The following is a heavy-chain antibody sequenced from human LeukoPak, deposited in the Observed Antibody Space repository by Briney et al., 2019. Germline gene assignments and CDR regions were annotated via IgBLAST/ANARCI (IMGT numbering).Heavy chain of an antibody. J-gene: IGHJ4*02. V-gene: IGHV3-23*01. CDR2: ISATGGST. D-gene: IGHD6-6*01. CDR3: AKGAVRGSSPRMGY. Sequence: PGGSLRLSCATSGFTFSSYATNWVRQAPGKGLEWVSIISATGGSTYHADSVKGRFTISRDNSKNRLYLQMNSLRAEDAAVYYCAKGAVRGSSPRMGYWGQGTRVTVSS. CDR1: GFTFSSYA.